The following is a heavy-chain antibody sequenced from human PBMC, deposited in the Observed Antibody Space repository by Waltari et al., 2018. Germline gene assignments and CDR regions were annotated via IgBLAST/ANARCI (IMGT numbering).Heavy chain of an antibody. D-gene: IGHD3-3*01. Sequence: QLQLQESGPGLVKPSETLSLTCTVSGGSISSSSYYWGWIRQPPGKGLEWIGSIYYSGSTYYNPSLKRRVTISVDTSKNQFSLKLSSVTAADTAVYYCARDRTYYDFWSGYSCDPWGQGTLVTVSS. J-gene: IGHJ5*02. V-gene: IGHV4-39*07. CDR2: IYYSGST. CDR1: GGSISSSSYY. CDR3: ARDRTYYDFWSGYSCDP.